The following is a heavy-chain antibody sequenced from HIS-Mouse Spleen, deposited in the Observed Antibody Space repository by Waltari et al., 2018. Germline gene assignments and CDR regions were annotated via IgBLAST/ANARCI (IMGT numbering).Heavy chain of an antibody. CDR3: AREIPYSSSWYDWYFDL. Sequence: QLQLQESGPGLVKPSETLSLPCTVSGGSISSGRYHWGGPRQPPGKGLGWIGGIYSSGSTYYNPSLKSRVTISVDTSKNQFSLKLSSVTAADTAVYYCAREIPYSSSWYDWYFDLWGRGTLVTVSS. CDR2: IYSSGST. D-gene: IGHD6-13*01. V-gene: IGHV4-39*07. J-gene: IGHJ2*01. CDR1: GGSISSGRYH.